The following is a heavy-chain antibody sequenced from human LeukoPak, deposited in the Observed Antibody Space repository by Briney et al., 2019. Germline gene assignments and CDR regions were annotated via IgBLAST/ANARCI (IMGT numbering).Heavy chain of an antibody. CDR2: IYYSGST. CDR1: GGSISSYY. CDR3: AIHVVSGYDRTVDAFDI. V-gene: IGHV4-59*08. D-gene: IGHD5-12*01. Sequence: KPSETLSLTCTVSGGSISSYYWSWIRQPPGKGLEWIGYIYYSGSTNYNPSLKSRVTISVDTSKNQFSLKLSSVTAADTAVYYCAIHVVSGYDRTVDAFDIWGQGTMVTVSS. J-gene: IGHJ3*02.